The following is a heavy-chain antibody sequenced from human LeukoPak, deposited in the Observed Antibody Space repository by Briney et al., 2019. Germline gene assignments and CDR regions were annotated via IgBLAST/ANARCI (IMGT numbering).Heavy chain of an antibody. J-gene: IGHJ6*03. CDR3: AESPESIAARPPYDYYYYMEV. CDR1: GGTFSSYT. D-gene: IGHD6-6*01. Sequence: SVKVSCKASGGTFSSYTISWVRQAPGQGLEWMGRIIPILGIANYAQKFQGRVTITADKSTSTAYMELSSLRSEDTAVYYCAESPESIAARPPYDYYYYMEVWGKGTTVTVSS. CDR2: IIPILGIA. V-gene: IGHV1-69*02.